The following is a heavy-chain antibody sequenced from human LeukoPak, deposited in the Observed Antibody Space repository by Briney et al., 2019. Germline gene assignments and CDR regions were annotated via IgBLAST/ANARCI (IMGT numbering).Heavy chain of an antibody. Sequence: GASVKVSCKAFGYSFTGYHLHWVRQAPRQGLEWMGWVNPKTGGTNYARKFQGRVTMTRDTSINTVNMELSRLTSDDTAVYYCAREFSSKLEWLAYVTGDDPSDVWGQGTMISDS. CDR1: GYSFTGYH. V-gene: IGHV1-2*02. J-gene: IGHJ3*01. D-gene: IGHD3-3*01. CDR2: VNPKTGGT. CDR3: AREFSSKLEWLAYVTGDDPSDV.